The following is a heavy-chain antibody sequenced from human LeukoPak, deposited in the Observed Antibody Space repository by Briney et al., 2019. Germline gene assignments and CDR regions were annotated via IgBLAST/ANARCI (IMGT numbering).Heavy chain of an antibody. J-gene: IGHJ3*01. D-gene: IGHD1-7*01. CDR2: INAGNGNT. Sequence: ASVKVSCKASGYTFTTYTIHWVRQAPGQRLEWMGWINAGNGNTKYSQKFQGRVTITRDTSASTAYMELGSLRSEDTAVFYCARESWHYGTDAFDVWGQGTMVTASS. CDR1: GYTFTTYT. V-gene: IGHV1-3*01. CDR3: ARESWHYGTDAFDV.